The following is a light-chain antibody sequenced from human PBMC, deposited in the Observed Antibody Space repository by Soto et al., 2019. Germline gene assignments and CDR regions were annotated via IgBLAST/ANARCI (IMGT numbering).Light chain of an antibody. CDR2: GAS. V-gene: IGKV3-11*01. CDR3: QQRSNWWT. J-gene: IGKJ1*01. CDR1: QTVGSY. Sequence: EIVLTQSPATMSLSPGERATLSCRASQTVGSYLAWYQQKPGQAPRLLIYGASSRATGIPDRFSGSGSGTDFTLTISSLEPEDFAVYYCQQRSNWWTFGQGTKVDIK.